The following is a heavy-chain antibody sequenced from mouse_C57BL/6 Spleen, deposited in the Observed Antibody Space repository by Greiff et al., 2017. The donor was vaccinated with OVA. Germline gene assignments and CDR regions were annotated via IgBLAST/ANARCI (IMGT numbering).Heavy chain of an antibody. V-gene: IGHV8-12*01. CDR3: ARKAYYYADGD. J-gene: IGHJ4*01. Sequence: QVTLKECGPGILQSSQTLSLTCSFSGFSLSTSGMGVSWIRQPSGQGLEWLAHIDWDDDKRYNTFLKSRLTISTDTSRNHVFLKIISVDTADTATYYCARKAYYYADGDWGQGTSVTVSS. CDR2: IDWDDDK. D-gene: IGHD3-2*02. CDR1: GFSLSTSGMG.